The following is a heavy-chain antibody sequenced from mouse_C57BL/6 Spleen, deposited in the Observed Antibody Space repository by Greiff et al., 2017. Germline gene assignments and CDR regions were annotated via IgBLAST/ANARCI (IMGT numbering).Heavy chain of an antibody. Sequence: EVQRVESGGGLVKPGGSLKLSCAASGFTFSSYAMSWVRQTPEKRLEWVATISDGGSYTYYPDNVKGRFTISRDNAKNNLYLQMSHLKSEDTAMYYCARDEDYGSSFDYWGQGTTLTVSS. J-gene: IGHJ2*01. V-gene: IGHV5-4*01. CDR2: ISDGGSYT. D-gene: IGHD1-1*01. CDR3: ARDEDYGSSFDY. CDR1: GFTFSSYA.